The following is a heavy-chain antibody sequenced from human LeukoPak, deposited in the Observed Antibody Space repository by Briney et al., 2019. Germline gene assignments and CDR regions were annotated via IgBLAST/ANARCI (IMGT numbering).Heavy chain of an antibody. CDR3: ARVRTPYYYDSSGPDY. CDR1: GFTFTTYS. D-gene: IGHD3-22*01. CDR2: VSSSSDYI. V-gene: IGHV3-21*01. Sequence: GGSLRLSCAASGFTFTTYSMNWVRQAPGKEPEWVSAVSSSSDYIYYADSVRGRFTISRDNAKNSLYLQMNSLRAEDTAVYYCARVRTPYYYDSSGPDYWGQGTLVTVSS. J-gene: IGHJ4*02.